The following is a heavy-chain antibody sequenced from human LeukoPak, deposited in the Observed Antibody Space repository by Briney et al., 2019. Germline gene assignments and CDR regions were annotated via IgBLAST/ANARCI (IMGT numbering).Heavy chain of an antibody. Sequence: PGGSLRLSCAASGFTFSSYSMNWVRQAPGKGLEWVSYISSSSSTIYYADSVKGRFTISRDNAKNSLYLQMNSLRAEDTAVYYCATLRSQYYYDSSGYFDYWGQGTLVTVSS. J-gene: IGHJ4*02. CDR3: ATLRSQYYYDSSGYFDY. CDR1: GFTFSSYS. CDR2: ISSSSSTI. V-gene: IGHV3-48*01. D-gene: IGHD3-22*01.